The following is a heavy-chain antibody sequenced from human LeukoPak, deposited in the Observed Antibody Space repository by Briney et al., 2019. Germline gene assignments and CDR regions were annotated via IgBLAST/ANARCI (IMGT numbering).Heavy chain of an antibody. J-gene: IGHJ4*02. Sequence: PGGSLRLSCAASGFTFSSYSMNWVRQAPGKGLEWVSSISSSSSYIYYADSVKGRFTISRDNAKNSLYLQMNSLRAEDTAVYYCAREAGSGWYEPFDYWGQGTLVTVSS. D-gene: IGHD6-19*01. CDR2: ISSSSSYI. CDR3: AREAGSGWYEPFDY. CDR1: GFTFSSYS. V-gene: IGHV3-21*01.